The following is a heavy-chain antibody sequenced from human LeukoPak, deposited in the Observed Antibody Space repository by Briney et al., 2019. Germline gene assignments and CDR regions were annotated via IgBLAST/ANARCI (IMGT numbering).Heavy chain of an antibody. J-gene: IGHJ4*02. CDR1: GYTFTSYG. CDR3: ARPSGGSYKFDY. Sequence: VASVKVSCKASGYTFTSYGISWVRQAPGQGLEWMGWISAYNGNTNYAQKLRGRVTMTTDTSTSTAYVELRSLRSDDTAVYYCARPSGGSYKFDYWGQGTLVTVSS. D-gene: IGHD1-26*01. V-gene: IGHV1-18*01. CDR2: ISAYNGNT.